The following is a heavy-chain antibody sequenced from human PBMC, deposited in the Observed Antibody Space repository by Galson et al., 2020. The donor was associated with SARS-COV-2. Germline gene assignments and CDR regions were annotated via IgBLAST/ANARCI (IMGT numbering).Heavy chain of an antibody. CDR2: IYSGGST. CDR3: AKDIGVVAATYYYYYGMDV. D-gene: IGHD2-15*01. J-gene: IGHJ6*02. Sequence: GESLKISCAASGFTFSSYAMSWVRQAPGKGLEWVSVIYSGGSTYYADSVKGRFTISRDNSKNTLYLQMNSLRAEDTAVYYCAKDIGVVAATYYYYYGMDVWGQGTTVTVSS. V-gene: IGHV3-23*03. CDR1: GFTFSSYA.